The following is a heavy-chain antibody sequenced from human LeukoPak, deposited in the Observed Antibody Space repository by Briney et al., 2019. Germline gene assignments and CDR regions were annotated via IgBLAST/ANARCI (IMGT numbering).Heavy chain of an antibody. CDR1: GVTLSSYA. Sequence: PGGSLRLSCAASGVTLSSYAMSWVRQAPGKGLEWGSAISGRGGSTYDADSVKGRFTLSRDNSKNTLYLQMNSLRAEDTAVYYCARNMVRGVTWTGVDYWGQGTLVTVSS. CDR3: ARNMVRGVTWTGVDY. D-gene: IGHD3-10*01. V-gene: IGHV3-23*01. J-gene: IGHJ4*02. CDR2: ISGRGGST.